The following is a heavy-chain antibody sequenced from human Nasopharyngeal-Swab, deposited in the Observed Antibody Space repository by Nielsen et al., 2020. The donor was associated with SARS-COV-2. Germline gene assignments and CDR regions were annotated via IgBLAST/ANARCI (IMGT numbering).Heavy chain of an antibody. CDR3: ARDVAIVGATLEN. D-gene: IGHD1-26*01. CDR1: EFTISRNG. CDR2: ISRSCSTS. J-gene: IGHJ4*02. Sequence: GESLKISCAASEFTISRNGMHWVRQAPGKGLEWVAYISRSCSTSYYADSVKGRFTISRDNPKNSLYLQMNSLRDEDTAVYYCARDVAIVGATLENWGQGTLVTVSS. V-gene: IGHV3-48*02.